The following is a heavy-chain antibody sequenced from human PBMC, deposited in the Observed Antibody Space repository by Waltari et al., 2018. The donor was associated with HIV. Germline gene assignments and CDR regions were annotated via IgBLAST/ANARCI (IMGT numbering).Heavy chain of an antibody. Sequence: HVQLVESGGGVAQPGRALRLSCAAPGFNFGSCATPWARQAPGKGLEWRAVIWYDGSNKYYGASVKGRFTISRDNSKNTLYLQMNSLRAEDTAVYYCARDIPQSNWGHYYFGMDVWGQGTTVTVSS. CDR1: GFNFGSCA. D-gene: IGHD7-27*01. J-gene: IGHJ6*02. CDR3: ARDIPQSNWGHYYFGMDV. V-gene: IGHV3-33*01. CDR2: IWYDGSNK.